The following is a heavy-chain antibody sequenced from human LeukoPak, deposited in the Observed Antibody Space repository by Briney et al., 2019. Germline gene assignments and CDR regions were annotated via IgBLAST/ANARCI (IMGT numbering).Heavy chain of an antibody. CDR2: IYTSGST. D-gene: IGHD3-10*01. V-gene: IGHV4-4*07. CDR1: GGSISSYY. Sequence: SETLSLTCTVSGGSISSYYWRWIRQPAGKGLESIGRIYTSGSTNYNPSLKSRVTMSVDTSKNQFSLKLSSVTAADTAVYYCARGPYGSGSYYLFDYWGQGTLVTVSS. J-gene: IGHJ4*02. CDR3: ARGPYGSGSYYLFDY.